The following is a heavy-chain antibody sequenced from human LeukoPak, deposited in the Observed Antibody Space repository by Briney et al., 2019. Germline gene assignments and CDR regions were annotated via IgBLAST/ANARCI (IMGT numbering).Heavy chain of an antibody. J-gene: IGHJ4*02. CDR2: IYSGGST. D-gene: IGHD1-1*01. CDR1: GLTLSSNY. V-gene: IGHV3-66*02. CDR3: ARDGDQLYEVYDY. Sequence: PGGSLRRSCAASGLTLSSNYMSWLRQAPGKGLEWVSVIYSGGSTYYADSVKGRFTISRDNSKNTLYLQMNSLKAEDTAVYYCARDGDQLYEVYDYRGQGTLVTVSS.